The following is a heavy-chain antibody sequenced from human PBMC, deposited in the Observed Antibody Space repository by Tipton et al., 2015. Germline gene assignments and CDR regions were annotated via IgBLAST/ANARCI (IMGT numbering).Heavy chain of an antibody. J-gene: IGHJ6*02. CDR2: INHGGSI. D-gene: IGHD2-15*01. V-gene: IGHV4-34*01. CDR3: ARDRETKCVGGSCYFDQNYYGMDV. Sequence: TLSLTCAVYGGSFSGYYWSWIRQPPGKGLEWIAEINHGGSINYNPSLKSRCTISVDTSKNQFSLKLTSVTAADTAVYYCARDRETKCVGGSCYFDQNYYGMDVWGQGTTVTVSS. CDR1: GGSFSGYY.